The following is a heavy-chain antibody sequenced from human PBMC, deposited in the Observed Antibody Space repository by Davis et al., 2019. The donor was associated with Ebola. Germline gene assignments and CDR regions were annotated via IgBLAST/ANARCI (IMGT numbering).Heavy chain of an antibody. J-gene: IGHJ4*02. V-gene: IGHV1-69*13. CDR3: ARVRPDYGDPPFDY. D-gene: IGHD4-17*01. CDR1: GYTFTSYY. Sequence: SVKVSCKASGYTFTSYYMHWVRQAPGQGLEWMGGIIPIFGTANYAQKFQGRVTITADESTSTAYMELSSLRSEDTAVYYCARVRPDYGDPPFDYWGQGTLVTVSS. CDR2: IIPIFGTA.